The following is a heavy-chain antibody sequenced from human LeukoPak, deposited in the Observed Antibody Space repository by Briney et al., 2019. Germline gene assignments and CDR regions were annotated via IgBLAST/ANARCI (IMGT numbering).Heavy chain of an antibody. CDR2: INTDGST. CDR1: GFTVSSHY. CDR3: ARESGYAVGDY. V-gene: IGHV3-53*01. Sequence: GGALRLSCAACGFTVSSHYMSWFRQAPGMGLEWVSAINTDGSTYYTDSVKGRFTISRDNFKNTLFLQMNTLRAEDTAVYYCARESGYAVGDYWGQGTLVTVSS. J-gene: IGHJ4*02. D-gene: IGHD5-12*01.